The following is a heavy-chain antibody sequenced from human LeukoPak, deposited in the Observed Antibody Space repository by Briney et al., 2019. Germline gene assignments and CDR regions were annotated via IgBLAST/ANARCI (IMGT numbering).Heavy chain of an antibody. V-gene: IGHV4-34*01. CDR1: GGSFSGYY. Sequence: PSETLSLTCAVYGGSFSGYYWSWIRQPPGKGLEWIGEINRSGSTNYNPSLKSRVTISVDTSKNQFSLKLSSVTAADTAVYYCARMQAANTYNHFDYWGQGTLVTVSS. J-gene: IGHJ4*02. D-gene: IGHD3-16*01. CDR3: ARMQAANTYNHFDY. CDR2: INRSGST.